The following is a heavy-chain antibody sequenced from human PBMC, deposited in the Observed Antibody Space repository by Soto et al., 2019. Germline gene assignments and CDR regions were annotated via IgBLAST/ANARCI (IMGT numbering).Heavy chain of an antibody. CDR2: ISGSGGST. Sequence: GGSLRLSCAASGFTFSSYAMSWVRQAPGKGLEWVSAISGSGGSTYYADSVKGRFTISRDNSKNTLYLQMNSLRAEDTAVYYCAKGQTPRYYYDSSGYYEFDYWGQGTLVTVSS. CDR1: GFTFSSYA. D-gene: IGHD3-22*01. V-gene: IGHV3-23*01. CDR3: AKGQTPRYYYDSSGYYEFDY. J-gene: IGHJ4*02.